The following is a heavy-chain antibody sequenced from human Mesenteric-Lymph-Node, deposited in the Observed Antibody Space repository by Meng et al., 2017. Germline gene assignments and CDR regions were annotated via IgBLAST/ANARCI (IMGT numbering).Heavy chain of an antibody. CDR1: GGSISSGDYY. Sequence: LARPGPGLVKPSQSRSPSCTVSGGSISSGDYYWSWIRQPPGKGLEWIGYIYNSGSTYYNPSLKSRVTISVDTSKNQFSLKLRFVTAADTAVYYCARDSGSYYEGLWGQGTLVTVSS. CDR2: IYNSGST. V-gene: IGHV4-30-4*01. D-gene: IGHD1-26*01. CDR3: ARDSGSYYEGL. J-gene: IGHJ4*02.